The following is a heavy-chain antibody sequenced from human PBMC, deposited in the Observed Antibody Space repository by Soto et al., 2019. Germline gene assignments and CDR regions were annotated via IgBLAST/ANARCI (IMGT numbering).Heavy chain of an antibody. V-gene: IGHV1-69*01. D-gene: IGHD2-15*01. CDR3: AREGPPDIAWFDP. CDR1: GGTFSIYT. CDR2: SA. J-gene: IGHJ5*02. Sequence: QVQLVQSGAEVKKPGSSVNVSCTASGGTFSIYTISWVRQAPGQGLEWMGGSANSAQKFQGRLTVTADESTSTVYLELSSLTSEDTAVYYCAREGPPDIAWFDPWGQGTLVSVSS.